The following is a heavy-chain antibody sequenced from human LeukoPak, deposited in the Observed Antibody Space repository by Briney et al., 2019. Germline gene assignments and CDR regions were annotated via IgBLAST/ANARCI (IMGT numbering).Heavy chain of an antibody. CDR3: AKGREWELLRAWFDP. CDR2: ISGSGGST. J-gene: IGHJ5*02. D-gene: IGHD1-26*01. Sequence: PGGSLRLSCEAAGFSFRDYPMGWVRRASGKRLEWVSGISGSGGSTYYADSVKGRFTISRDNSKNTLYLQMNSLRAEDTAVYYCAKGREWELLRAWFDPWDQGTLVTVSS. V-gene: IGHV3-23*01. CDR1: GFSFRDYP.